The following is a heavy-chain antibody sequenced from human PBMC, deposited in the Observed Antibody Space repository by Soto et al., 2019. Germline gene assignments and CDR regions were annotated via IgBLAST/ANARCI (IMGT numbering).Heavy chain of an antibody. V-gene: IGHV1-3*01. CDR1: GYTFTKYV. D-gene: IGHD6-19*01. J-gene: IGHJ4*02. Sequence: ASVKVSCKASGYTFTKYVMHWVRQAPGQRLEWMGWIDAGNGNKVYSQKFQGRVTITWDTSASTAYMELSSLRSEDTAVYYCARDNSGWSDYWGQGTLVTVSS. CDR3: ARDNSGWSDY. CDR2: IDAGNGNK.